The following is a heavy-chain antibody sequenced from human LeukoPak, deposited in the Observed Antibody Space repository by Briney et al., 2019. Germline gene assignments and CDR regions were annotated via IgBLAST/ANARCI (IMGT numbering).Heavy chain of an antibody. V-gene: IGHV4-61*01. Sequence: SETLSLTCTVPGGSVSSGSYYWSWIRQPPGKGLEWIGYIYYSGSTNYNPSLKSRVTISVDTSKNQFSLKLSSVTAADTAVYYCARDQYSGSYYYWYFDLWGRGTLVTVSS. J-gene: IGHJ2*01. CDR2: IYYSGST. D-gene: IGHD1-26*01. CDR3: ARDQYSGSYYYWYFDL. CDR1: GGSVSSGSYY.